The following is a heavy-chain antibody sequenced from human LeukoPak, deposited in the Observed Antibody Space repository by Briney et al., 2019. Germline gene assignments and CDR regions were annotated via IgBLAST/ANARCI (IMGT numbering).Heavy chain of an antibody. CDR2: IYYSGST. CDR1: GGSISNYY. J-gene: IGHJ5*02. Sequence: NTSETLSLTCTVSGGSISNYYWSWIRQPPGKGLEWIGYIYYSGSTNYNPSLKSRVTISVDTSKNHFSLKLSSVTAADTAVYYCARAIKDYSNYEVLTDNWFDPWGQGTLVTVSS. V-gene: IGHV4-59*01. CDR3: ARAIKDYSNYEVLTDNWFDP. D-gene: IGHD4-11*01.